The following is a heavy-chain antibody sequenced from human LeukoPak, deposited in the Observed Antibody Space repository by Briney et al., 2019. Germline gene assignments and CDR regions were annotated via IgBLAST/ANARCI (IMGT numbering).Heavy chain of an antibody. J-gene: IGHJ4*02. V-gene: IGHV3-9*01. CDR1: GFTFDDYA. CDR2: ISWNSGII. CDR3: AKGSDCGGDCKFDY. D-gene: IGHD2-21*02. Sequence: PGGSLRLSCEASGFTFDDYAMHWVRQPPGKGLEWVSGISWNSGIIGYADSVKGRFTISRDNAKRSLYLQMNSLRVEDTALYYCAKGSDCGGDCKFDYWGQGILVTVSS.